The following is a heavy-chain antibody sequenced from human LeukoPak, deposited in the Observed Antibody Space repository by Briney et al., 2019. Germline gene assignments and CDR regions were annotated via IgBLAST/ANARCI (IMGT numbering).Heavy chain of an antibody. J-gene: IGHJ4*02. D-gene: IGHD6-13*01. CDR2: INSDGRTT. Sequence: GRSLRLSCAASGFTFSSYAMHWVRQAPGKGLVWVSHINSDGRTTSYADYVKGRFTISRDNAKDTLYLQMNSLRAEDTAVYYCARGTSSRPDDWGQGTLVTVSS. V-gene: IGHV3-74*01. CDR1: GFTFSSYA. CDR3: ARGTSSRPDD.